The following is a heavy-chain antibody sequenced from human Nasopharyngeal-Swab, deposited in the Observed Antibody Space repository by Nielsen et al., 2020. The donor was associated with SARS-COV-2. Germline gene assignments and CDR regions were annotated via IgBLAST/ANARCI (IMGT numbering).Heavy chain of an antibody. J-gene: IGHJ4*02. D-gene: IGHD6-13*01. CDR3: ARDGSSWYEGYYCDN. CDR1: GFSFSSYA. CDR2: ISHDGSKK. Sequence: SWVACGFSFSSYAMHWVRPAPGKGLEWVAVISHDGSKKYYGDSVEGRFIISRDNSKNTLYLQMNSLRAEDTAVYYCARDGSSWYEGYYCDNWGQGTLVTVSS. V-gene: IGHV3-30*04.